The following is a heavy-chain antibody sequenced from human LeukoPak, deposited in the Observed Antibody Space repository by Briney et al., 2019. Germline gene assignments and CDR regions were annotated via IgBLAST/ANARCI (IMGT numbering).Heavy chain of an antibody. CDR2: INHSGST. J-gene: IGHJ6*03. Sequence: SETLSLTCAVYGGSFSGYYWSWIRQPPGKGLEWIGEINHSGSTNYNPSLKSRVTISVDTSKNQFSLKLSSVTAADTAVYYCARGFSSKHNYYYYYMDVWSKGTTVTVSS. V-gene: IGHV4-34*01. CDR3: ARGFSSKHNYYYYYMDV. D-gene: IGHD6-13*01. CDR1: GGSFSGYY.